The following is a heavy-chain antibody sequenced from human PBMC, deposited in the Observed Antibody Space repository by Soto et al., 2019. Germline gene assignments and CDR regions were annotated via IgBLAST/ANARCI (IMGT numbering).Heavy chain of an antibody. CDR3: ARDLKEYCSDGKCNWFDP. D-gene: IGHD2-15*01. J-gene: IGHJ5*02. CDR2: ISYSGST. V-gene: IGHV4-59*01. Sequence: SETLSLTCTVSGASITTYYWSWIRQPPGKGLEWIGYISYSGSTDYNPSLKSRVTISFDASKNQISLQVRSATAADAAVYYCARDLKEYCSDGKCNWFDPWGQGTLVTLS. CDR1: GASITTYY.